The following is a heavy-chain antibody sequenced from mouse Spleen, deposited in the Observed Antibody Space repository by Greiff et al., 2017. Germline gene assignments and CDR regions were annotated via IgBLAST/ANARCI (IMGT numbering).Heavy chain of an antibody. CDR3: ARRTTLRYFDY. V-gene: IGHV1-80*01. CDR1: GYAFSSYW. Sequence: QVQLQQSGAELVKPGASVKISCKASGYAFSSYWMNWVKQRPGKGLEWIGQIYPGDGDTNYNGKFKGKATLTADKSSSTAYMQLSSLTSEDSAVYFCARRTTLRYFDYWGQGTTLTVSS. D-gene: IGHD2-12*01. CDR2: IYPGDGDT. J-gene: IGHJ2*01.